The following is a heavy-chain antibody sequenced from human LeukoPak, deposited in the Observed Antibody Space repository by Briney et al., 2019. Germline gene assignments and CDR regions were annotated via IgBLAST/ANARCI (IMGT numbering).Heavy chain of an antibody. CDR3: AKGDGYNGCFDS. CDR1: GLTFDDFT. D-gene: IGHD5-24*01. J-gene: IGHJ4*02. V-gene: IGHV3-43*01. Sequence: PGGSLRLSCAASGLTFDDFTMHWVRQPPGKGLEWISFISRDGGDTYYADSVKGRFTISRDNSKNSLSLQMNSLTTDDTALYYCAKGDGYNGCFDSWGQGTLVTASS. CDR2: ISRDGGDT.